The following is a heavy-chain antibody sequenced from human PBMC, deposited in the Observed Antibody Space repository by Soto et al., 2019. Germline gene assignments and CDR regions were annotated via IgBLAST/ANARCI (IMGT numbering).Heavy chain of an antibody. Sequence: GGSLRLSCAASGFTFSSYDMSWVRQAPGKGLEWVSGVTISGTTIHYADSVKGRFTISRDNSKSTLYLQMNGLRAEDTAVYYCAKIYGYYFDYWGQGTLVTVSS. CDR3: AKIYGYYFDY. CDR1: GFTFSSYD. J-gene: IGHJ4*02. D-gene: IGHD4-17*01. V-gene: IGHV3-23*01. CDR2: VTISGTTI.